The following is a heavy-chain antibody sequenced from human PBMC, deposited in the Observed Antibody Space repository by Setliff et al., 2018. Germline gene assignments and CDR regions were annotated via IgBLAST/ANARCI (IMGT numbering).Heavy chain of an antibody. CDR2: MNPNSGNT. D-gene: IGHD2-2*01. Sequence: ASVKVSCKASGYTFTSYDINWVRQATGQGLEWMGWMNPNSGNTGYAQKVQGRVTMTRNTSISTAYMELSSLRSEDTAVYYCARDRGYCSSTSCYDGFDPWGQGTLVTVSS. J-gene: IGHJ5*02. V-gene: IGHV1-8*02. CDR3: ARDRGYCSSTSCYDGFDP. CDR1: GYTFTSYD.